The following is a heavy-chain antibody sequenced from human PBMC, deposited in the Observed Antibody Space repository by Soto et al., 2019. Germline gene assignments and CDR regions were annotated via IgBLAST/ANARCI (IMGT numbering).Heavy chain of an antibody. J-gene: IGHJ4*02. D-gene: IGHD3-9*01. CDR2: IYYSGST. CDR1: GGSISSSSYY. V-gene: IGHV4-39*01. CDR3: ARHSPSDYDILTGYPTFFDY. Sequence: SETLSLTCTVSGGSISSSSYYWGWIRQPPGKGLEWIGSIYYSGSTYYNPSLKSRVTISVDTSKNQFSLKLSSVTAADTAVYYCARHSPSDYDILTGYPTFFDYWGQGTLVTVSS.